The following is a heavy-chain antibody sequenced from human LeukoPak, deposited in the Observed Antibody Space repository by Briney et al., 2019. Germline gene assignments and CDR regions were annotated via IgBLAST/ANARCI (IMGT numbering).Heavy chain of an antibody. CDR3: ARRDVDMATITY. D-gene: IGHD5-24*01. Sequence: ASVKVSCKASGYTFISHYIKWVRQAPGQGLEWMGIINPNGGSTTYGQKFQGRVTMTRDTSTSTVYMELSSLRSEDTAVYYCARRDVDMATITYWGQGTLVTVSS. CDR1: GYTFISHY. CDR2: INPNGGST. V-gene: IGHV1-46*01. J-gene: IGHJ1*01.